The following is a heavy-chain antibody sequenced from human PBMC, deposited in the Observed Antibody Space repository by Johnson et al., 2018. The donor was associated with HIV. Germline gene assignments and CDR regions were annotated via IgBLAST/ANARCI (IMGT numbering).Heavy chain of an antibody. J-gene: IGHJ3*01. V-gene: IGHV3-20*04. D-gene: IGHD6-13*01. CDR3: AKDQWSSSWTNDAFDF. CDR2: INWNGGST. Sequence: VQLVESGGGVVRPGGSLRLSCAASGFTFDDYAMSWVRQAPWKGLEWVSGINWNGGSTDYADSMKGRFTISRDNSKNTLYLQMNSLRAEDTAVYYCAKDQWSSSWTNDAFDFWGQGTMVTVSS. CDR1: GFTFDDYA.